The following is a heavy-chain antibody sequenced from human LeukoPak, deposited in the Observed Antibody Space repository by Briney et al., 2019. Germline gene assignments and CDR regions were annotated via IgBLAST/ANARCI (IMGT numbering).Heavy chain of an antibody. CDR1: GYTFTSYG. V-gene: IGHV1-69*06. Sequence: ASVKVSCKASGYTFTSYGISWVRQAPGQGLEWMGGIMPMFGKANYAQKFQGRVTTTADKATSTAYMELSSLRSEDTAVYYCARYINYYDSSGYGYWGQGTLVTVSS. CDR3: ARYINYYDSSGYGY. CDR2: IMPMFGKA. J-gene: IGHJ4*02. D-gene: IGHD3-22*01.